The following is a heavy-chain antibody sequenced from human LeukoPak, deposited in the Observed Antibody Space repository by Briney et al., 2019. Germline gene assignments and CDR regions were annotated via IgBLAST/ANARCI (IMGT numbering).Heavy chain of an antibody. J-gene: IGHJ4*02. D-gene: IGHD3-9*01. CDR3: ARDLDWILFDY. Sequence: GGSLRLSCAASGFTFSTYWMHWVRQAPGKGLVWVARIRPEGTTTAYADSVKGRFTISRDNAKNTLFLQMNSLSAEDTAVYYCARDLDWILFDYCGKGTLVTVSS. V-gene: IGHV3-74*03. CDR2: IRPEGTTT. CDR1: GFTFSTYW.